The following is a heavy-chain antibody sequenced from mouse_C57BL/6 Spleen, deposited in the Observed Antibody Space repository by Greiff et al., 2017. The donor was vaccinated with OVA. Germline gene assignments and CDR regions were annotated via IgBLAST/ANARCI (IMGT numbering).Heavy chain of an antibody. CDR1: GYSITSGYY. Sequence: EVKLEESGPGLVKPSQSLSLTCSVTGYSITSGYYWNWIRQFPGNKLEWMGYISYDGSNNYNPSLKNRISITRDTSKNQFFLKLNSVTTEDTATYYCASFSGPYAMDYWGQGTSVTVSS. V-gene: IGHV3-6*01. CDR2: ISYDGSN. J-gene: IGHJ4*01. CDR3: ASFSGPYAMDY.